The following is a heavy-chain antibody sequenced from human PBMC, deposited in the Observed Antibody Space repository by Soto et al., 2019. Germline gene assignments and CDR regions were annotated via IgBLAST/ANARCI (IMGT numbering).Heavy chain of an antibody. D-gene: IGHD3-9*01. J-gene: IGHJ4*02. V-gene: IGHV1-18*01. CDR3: ARAFDWLSISDY. CDR1: GDTFTSYG. CDR2: ISAYNGNT. Sequence: ASVKGSCEASGDTFTSYGIRWVRQAPGQGLEWMGWISAYNGNTNYAQKLQGRVTMTTATSTSTAYMELRSLRSDDTAVYYCARAFDWLSISDYWGQGPLVTVS.